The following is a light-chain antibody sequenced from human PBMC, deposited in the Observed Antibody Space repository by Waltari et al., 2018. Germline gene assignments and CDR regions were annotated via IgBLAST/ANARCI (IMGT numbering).Light chain of an antibody. CDR2: LGS. CDR1: QSLLYSDGYNY. CDR3: MQAVQSPLT. J-gene: IGKJ4*01. Sequence: DIVMTQSPLSLPVTPGEPASISCRSSQSLLYSDGYNYLHWYLQKPGQSPQVLIYLGSNRASGVPARFSGSGSGTDFTLKISRVEAEDVGVYYCMQAVQSPLTFGGGTKVEIK. V-gene: IGKV2-28*01.